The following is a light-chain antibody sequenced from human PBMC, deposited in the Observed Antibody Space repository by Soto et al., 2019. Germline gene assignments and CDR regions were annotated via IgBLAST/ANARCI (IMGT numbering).Light chain of an antibody. CDR3: EQYGILPRR. CDR1: QSVSSNY. Sequence: IGFSMSPCALSLSTGERATLSCRASQSVSSNYFAWYQQKPGQAPRLLIYGISSRATGIPDRFSGSGSGTDFSLPLSRLEPEDFAVYYCEQYGILPRRFGHVGNVDI. CDR2: GIS. V-gene: IGKV3-20*01. J-gene: IGKJ3*01.